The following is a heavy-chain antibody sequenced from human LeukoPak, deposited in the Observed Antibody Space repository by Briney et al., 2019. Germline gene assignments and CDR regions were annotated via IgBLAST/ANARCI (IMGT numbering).Heavy chain of an antibody. CDR2: IYYSGST. D-gene: IGHD6-6*01. V-gene: IGHV4-59*08. CDR3: ARHPSKQLAYMDV. Sequence: PSETLSLTCTVSGGSISSYYWSWIRQPPGKGLEWIGYIYYSGSTNYNPSLKSRVTISVDTSKNQFSLKLSSVTAADTAVYYCARHPSKQLAYMDVWGKGTTVTVSS. J-gene: IGHJ6*03. CDR1: GGSISSYY.